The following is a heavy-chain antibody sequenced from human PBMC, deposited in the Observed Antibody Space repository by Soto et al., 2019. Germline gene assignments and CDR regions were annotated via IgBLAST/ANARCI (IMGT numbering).Heavy chain of an antibody. CDR2: LSFDGSNK. J-gene: IGHJ5*01. Sequence: QEQLVESGGGVVQPGMSLRLSCVASRFSFSNFGMHWVRQAPGKGLEWVAALSFDGSNKNYADGVRGRFTISRDNSKNTLYLHMNSLRSDDTDMYYCAKGGCSSSSCSFDSWGQGTLVTV. D-gene: IGHD2-2*01. V-gene: IGHV3-30*18. CDR3: AKGGCSSSSCSFDS. CDR1: RFSFSNFG.